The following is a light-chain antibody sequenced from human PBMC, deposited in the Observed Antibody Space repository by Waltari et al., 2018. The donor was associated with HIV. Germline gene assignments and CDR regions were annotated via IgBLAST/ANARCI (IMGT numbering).Light chain of an antibody. CDR2: VEF. V-gene: IGKV3-15*01. Sequence: EILMTQSPATLSVSPGDRVTLSCSASQSVSTNLAWYQQKPGQPPRLLIYVEFFTATDIPARFRASGSGTEFTLTINSLQSEDFAVYYCQHYSNWPPWTFGQGTRVEFK. CDR3: QHYSNWPPWT. J-gene: IGKJ1*01. CDR1: QSVSTN.